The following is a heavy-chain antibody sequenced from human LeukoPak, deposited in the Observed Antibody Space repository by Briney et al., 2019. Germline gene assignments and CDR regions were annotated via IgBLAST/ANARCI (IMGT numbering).Heavy chain of an antibody. CDR3: AKYVSTGWFDP. CDR1: GGSISSGGYY. D-gene: IGHD3-16*01. J-gene: IGHJ5*02. V-gene: IGHV4-31*03. CDR2: IYYSGST. Sequence: SETLSLTCTVSGGSISSGGYYWSWIRQHPGKGLEWIGYIYYSGSTYYNPSLKSRVTISVDTSENQFSLKLTSVTAADTAVYFCAKYVSTGWFDPWGQGTLVTVSS.